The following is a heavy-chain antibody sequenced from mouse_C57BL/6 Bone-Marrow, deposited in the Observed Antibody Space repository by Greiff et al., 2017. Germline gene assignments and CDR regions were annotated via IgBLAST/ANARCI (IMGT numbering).Heavy chain of an antibody. J-gene: IGHJ1*03. CDR3: TRNDVLYWYFDV. V-gene: IGHV1-4*01. Sequence: VQLQESGAELARPGASVKMSCKASGYTFTSYTMHWVKQRPGQGLEWIGYINPSSGYTKYNQKFKDKATLTADKSSSTAYMQLSSLTSEASAVYYCTRNDVLYWYFDVWGTGTTVTVSS. CDR1: GYTFTSYT. D-gene: IGHD2-12*01. CDR2: INPSSGYT.